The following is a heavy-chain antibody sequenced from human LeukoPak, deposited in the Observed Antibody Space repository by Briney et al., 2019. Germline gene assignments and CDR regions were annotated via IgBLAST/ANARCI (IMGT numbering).Heavy chain of an antibody. Sequence: ASVKVSCKASGGTFSSYAISWVRQAPGQGLEWMGGIIPISGTANYAQKFQGRVTITADESTTTAYMELSSLRYEDTAVYYCARERQHYYGSGSYYNLFEYWGQGTLDTVSS. D-gene: IGHD3-10*01. CDR1: GGTFSSYA. V-gene: IGHV1-69*13. CDR2: IIPISGTA. J-gene: IGHJ4*02. CDR3: ARERQHYYGSGSYYNLFEY.